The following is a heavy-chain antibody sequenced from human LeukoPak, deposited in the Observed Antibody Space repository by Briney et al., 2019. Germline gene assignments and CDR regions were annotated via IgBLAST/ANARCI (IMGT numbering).Heavy chain of an antibody. J-gene: IGHJ4*02. CDR2: INPNSGGT. Sequence: GASVKVSCRASGYTFTSYGISWVRQAPGQGLEWMGWINPNSGGTNYAQKFQGRVTMTRDTSISTAYMELSRLRSDDTAVYYCARDVVGATNYFDYWGQGTLVTVSS. V-gene: IGHV1-2*02. CDR3: ARDVVGATNYFDY. CDR1: GYTFTSYG. D-gene: IGHD1-26*01.